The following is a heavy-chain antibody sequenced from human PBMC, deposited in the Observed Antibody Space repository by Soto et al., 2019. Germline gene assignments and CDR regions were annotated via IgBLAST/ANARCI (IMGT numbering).Heavy chain of an antibody. D-gene: IGHD4-17*01. CDR1: GFSLSTTEML. J-gene: IGHJ3*01. V-gene: IGHV2-70*04. Sequence: SGPTLVNPTQTLTLTCTFYGFSLSTTEMLLIWILQSPGKALEWLARIDWDDEKFYSASLRTRLTISKDTSKNQVVLRVTNMDPVDTATYYCGRSRRGDYAFDVWGQGTMVTVSS. CDR3: GRSRRGDYAFDV. CDR2: IDWDDEK.